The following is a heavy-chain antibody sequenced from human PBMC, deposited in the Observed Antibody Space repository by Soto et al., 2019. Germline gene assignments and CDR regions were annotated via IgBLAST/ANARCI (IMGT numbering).Heavy chain of an antibody. CDR1: GYRFSDYY. J-gene: IGHJ6*03. CDR2: MNPNSGDT. CDR3: ARESGGATATLDYYCFYMDV. V-gene: IGHV1-2*02. D-gene: IGHD5-12*01. Sequence: QVQLVQSGAEVKKPGASATVSCKASGYRFSDYYLHWVRQAPGQGPEWMGWMNPNSGDTKYAQKFKGRVTMTRDTSVRTAFMELNWLKSDDTAVYYCARESGGATATLDYYCFYMDVWGIGTTVTVSS.